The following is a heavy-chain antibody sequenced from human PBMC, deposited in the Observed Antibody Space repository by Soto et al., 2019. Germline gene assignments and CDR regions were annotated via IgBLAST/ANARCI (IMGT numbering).Heavy chain of an antibody. J-gene: IGHJ5*02. V-gene: IGHV3-74*01. CDR2: INSDGTRT. Sequence: EVQLVESGGGLVQPGGSLRLSCAASGFTYTNYWMHWVRQVPGKGLVWVSRINSDGTRTTYADPVRGRFTISRDNAKNTLYLQTTSLRAEDTAVYYCATLATGSWDWFDPWGQGTLVTGSS. CDR3: ATLATGSWDWFDP. CDR1: GFTYTNYW. D-gene: IGHD1-26*01.